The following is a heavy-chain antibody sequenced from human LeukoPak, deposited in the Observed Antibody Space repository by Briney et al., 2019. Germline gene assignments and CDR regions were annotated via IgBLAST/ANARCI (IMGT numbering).Heavy chain of an antibody. CDR2: ISSSSSYT. J-gene: IGHJ4*02. D-gene: IGHD3-22*01. CDR1: GFTFSDYY. Sequence: GGSLRLSCAASGFTFSDYYMSWIRQAPGKGLEWVSYISSSSSYTNYADSVKGRFTISRDNAKNSLYLQMNSLRAEDTAVYYCARELYYYDSSGYYDYWGQGTLVTVSS. V-gene: IGHV3-11*06. CDR3: ARELYYYDSSGYYDY.